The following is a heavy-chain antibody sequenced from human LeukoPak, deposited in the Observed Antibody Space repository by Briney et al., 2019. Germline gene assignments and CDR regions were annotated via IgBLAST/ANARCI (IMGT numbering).Heavy chain of an antibody. D-gene: IGHD5-18*01. CDR3: ARGARIQLWLPVLDY. Sequence: PGGSLRLSCAASGFTFSSYGMSWVRQAPGKGLEWVSTISGSGGYTYYADSVKGRFTISRDNSKNTLFLQMNSLRAEGTAVYYCARGARIQLWLPVLDYWGQGTLVTVSS. CDR2: ISGSGGYT. J-gene: IGHJ4*02. V-gene: IGHV3-23*01. CDR1: GFTFSSYG.